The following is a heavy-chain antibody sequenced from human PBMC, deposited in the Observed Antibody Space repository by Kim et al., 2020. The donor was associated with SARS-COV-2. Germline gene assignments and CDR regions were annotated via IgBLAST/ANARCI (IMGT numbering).Heavy chain of an antibody. V-gene: IGHV3-23*01. CDR2: ST. Sequence: STFYADSVKGRFTNSRDNSKNSLYLQMNSRRTEDTAIYYCARGGYSLAFDSWGQGTMVTVSS. CDR3: ARGGYSLAFDS. J-gene: IGHJ3*02. D-gene: IGHD2-15*01.